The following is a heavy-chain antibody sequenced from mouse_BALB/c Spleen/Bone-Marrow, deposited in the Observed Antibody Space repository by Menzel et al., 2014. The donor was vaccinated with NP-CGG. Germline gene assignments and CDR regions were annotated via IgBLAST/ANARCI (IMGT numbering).Heavy chain of an antibody. CDR1: GYAFTNYL. J-gene: IGHJ1*01. CDR3: ARERVRFFDV. V-gene: IGHV1-54*01. CDR2: INPGSGGT. Sequence: QVQLQQSGAELVRPGTSVKVSCKASGYAFTNYLIEWIKQRPGQGLEWIGVINPGSGGTNYNEKFKGKATLTADKSSFTAYIQLSSLTSDDSAVYFCARERVRFFDVWGAGTTVTVSS. D-gene: IGHD2-14*01.